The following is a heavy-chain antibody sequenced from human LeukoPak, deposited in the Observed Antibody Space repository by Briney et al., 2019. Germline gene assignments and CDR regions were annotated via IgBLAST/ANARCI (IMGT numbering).Heavy chain of an antibody. CDR1: GGSISSYY. CDR2: IYYTGNT. J-gene: IGHJ5*02. Sequence: SETLSLTCTVSGGSISSYYWSWIRQPPRKGLEWIGYIYYTGNTNYNPSLKSRVTISVDTSKNQCSLKLSSVTAADTAVYYCARDRLQLQSWGQGTLVTVSS. CDR3: ARDRLQLQS. D-gene: IGHD1-1*01. V-gene: IGHV4-59*01.